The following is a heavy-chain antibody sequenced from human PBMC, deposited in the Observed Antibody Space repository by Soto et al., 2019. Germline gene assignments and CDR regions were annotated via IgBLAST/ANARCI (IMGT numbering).Heavy chain of an antibody. J-gene: IGHJ5*02. Sequence: ASVKVSCKASGCTFSSYAMNWVRQAPGQRLEWMGWINAGNGNTKYSQKFQGRVTISRDTSASTAYMELSSLRSEDTAVYYCARGVSTVTPNWFDPWGQGSLVTVSS. CDR1: GCTFSSYA. CDR3: ARGVSTVTPNWFDP. D-gene: IGHD4-17*01. CDR2: INAGNGNT. V-gene: IGHV1-3*01.